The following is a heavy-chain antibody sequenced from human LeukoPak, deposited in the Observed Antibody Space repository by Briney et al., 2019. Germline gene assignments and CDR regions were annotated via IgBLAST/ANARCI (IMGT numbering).Heavy chain of an antibody. CDR3: ARVRYYYDSSGSYGMDL. D-gene: IGHD3-22*01. Sequence: SQTLSLTCAVSGGSISSGGYSWSWIRQPPGQGLEWIGYIYHSGSTYYNPSLKSRVTISVDRSKNQFSLKLSSVTAADTAVYYCARVRYYYDSSGSYGMDLWGQGTTVTVSS. CDR2: IYHSGST. CDR1: GGSISSGGYS. J-gene: IGHJ6*02. V-gene: IGHV4-30-2*01.